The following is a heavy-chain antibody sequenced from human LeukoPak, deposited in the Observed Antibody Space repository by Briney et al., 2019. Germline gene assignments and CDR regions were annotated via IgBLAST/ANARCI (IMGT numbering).Heavy chain of an antibody. CDR1: GGTFSSYA. J-gene: IGHJ4*02. V-gene: IGHV1-69*13. D-gene: IGHD6-13*01. CDR2: IIPIFGTA. Sequence: ASVKVSCKASGGTFSSYAISWVRRAPGQGLEWMGGIIPIFGTANYAQKFQGRVTITADESTSTAYMELSSLRSEDTAVYYCARTLYSSSWSSMYYFDYWGQGTLVTVSS. CDR3: ARTLYSSSWSSMYYFDY.